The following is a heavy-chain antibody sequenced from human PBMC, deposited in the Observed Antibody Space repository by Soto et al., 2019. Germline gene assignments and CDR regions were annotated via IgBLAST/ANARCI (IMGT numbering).Heavy chain of an antibody. CDR3: ARGWSGSYYDDFDI. D-gene: IGHD1-26*01. CDR1: GYTFTSYG. V-gene: IGHV1-18*04. Sequence: ASVKVSCKASGYTFTSYGISWVRQARGQGLEWMGWISAYNGNTNYAQKLRGRVTMTTDTSTRTAYMELRSLRSEDTAVYYCARGWSGSYYDDFDIWGQGTMVTVSS. J-gene: IGHJ3*02. CDR2: ISAYNGNT.